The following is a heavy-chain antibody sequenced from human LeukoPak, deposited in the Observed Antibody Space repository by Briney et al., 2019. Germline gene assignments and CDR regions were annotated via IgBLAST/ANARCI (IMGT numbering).Heavy chain of an antibody. CDR3: ARDVPVAGSGSYYANNWFDP. Sequence: PSETLSLTCAVYGGSFSGYYWSWIRQPPGKGLEWIGEINHSGSTNYNPSLKSRVTISVDTSKNQFSLKLSSVTAADTAVYYCARDVPVAGSGSYYANNWFDPWGQGTLVTVSS. CDR2: INHSGST. V-gene: IGHV4-34*01. J-gene: IGHJ5*02. D-gene: IGHD3-10*01. CDR1: GGSFSGYY.